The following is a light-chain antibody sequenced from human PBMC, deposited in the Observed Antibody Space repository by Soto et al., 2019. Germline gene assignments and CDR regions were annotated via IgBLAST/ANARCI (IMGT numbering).Light chain of an antibody. CDR1: SSDVGAYKY. Sequence: QSALTQPASVSGSPGQSVTISCTGTSSDVGAYKYVSWYQQHPGKAPKLMIYEVSNRPSGVSNRFSGSKSGNTASLTISGLQAEDEADYYCSSYTSSSTPHYVFGTGTKLTVL. CDR2: EVS. V-gene: IGLV2-14*01. CDR3: SSYTSSSTPHYV. J-gene: IGLJ1*01.